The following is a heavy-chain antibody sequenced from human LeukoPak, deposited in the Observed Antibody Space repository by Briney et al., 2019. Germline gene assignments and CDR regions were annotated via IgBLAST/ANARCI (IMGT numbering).Heavy chain of an antibody. V-gene: IGHV4-4*07. Sequence: SETPSLTCTFSGGSTTSYHWTWIRQPAGKGLEWIGRIYTSGTTDYNPPLKSRVAMSLDTSRNQFSLRLSSVTAADTALYYRAREEYTGTYVIGVWGQGTLVTVSS. CDR3: AREEYTGTYVIGV. CDR1: GGSTTSYH. J-gene: IGHJ4*02. D-gene: IGHD1-26*01. CDR2: IYTSGTT.